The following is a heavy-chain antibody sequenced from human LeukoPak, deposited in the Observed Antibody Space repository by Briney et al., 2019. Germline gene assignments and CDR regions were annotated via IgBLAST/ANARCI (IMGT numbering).Heavy chain of an antibody. Sequence: GASVKVSCKASGYTFTGYYMHWVRQAPGQGLEWMGWINPNSGGTNYAQKFQGRVTMTRDTSISTAYMELSRLRSDDTAVYYCARVYDYVWGSYREAVGYWGQGTLVTVSS. J-gene: IGHJ4*02. CDR3: ARVYDYVWGSYREAVGY. CDR2: INPNSGGT. D-gene: IGHD3-16*02. CDR1: GYTFTGYY. V-gene: IGHV1-2*02.